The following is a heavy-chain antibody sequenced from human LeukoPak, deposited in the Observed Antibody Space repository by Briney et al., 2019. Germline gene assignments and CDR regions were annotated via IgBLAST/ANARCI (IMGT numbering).Heavy chain of an antibody. CDR2: IVVGSGNT. D-gene: IGHD3-10*01. J-gene: IGHJ4*02. V-gene: IGHV1-58*01. CDR3: AADPAGRFGPQRGLD. CDR1: GFTFTSSA. Sequence: SVKVSCKASGFTFTSSAVQWVRQARGQRLEWIGWIVVGSGNTNYAQKFQERVTITRDMSTSTAYMELSSLRSEDTAVYYCAADPAGRFGPQRGLDWGQGTLVTVSS.